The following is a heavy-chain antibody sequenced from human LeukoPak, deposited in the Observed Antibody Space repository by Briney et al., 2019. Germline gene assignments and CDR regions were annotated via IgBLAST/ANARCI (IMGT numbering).Heavy chain of an antibody. CDR2: IYHSGST. J-gene: IGHJ4*02. D-gene: IGHD3-10*01. CDR1: GGSISSSNW. V-gene: IGHV4-4*02. Sequence: PLGTLSLTCAVSGGSISSSNWWSWVRQPPGKGLEWIGEIYHSGSTNYNPSLKSRVTISVDKSKNQFSLKLSSVTAADTAVYYCARAPSYGSGSRVDYWGQGTLVTVSS. CDR3: ARAPSYGSGSRVDY.